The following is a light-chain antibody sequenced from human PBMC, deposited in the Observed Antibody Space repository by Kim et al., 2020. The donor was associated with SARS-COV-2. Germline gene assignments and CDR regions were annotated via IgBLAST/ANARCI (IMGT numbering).Light chain of an antibody. J-gene: IGKJ1*01. CDR3: QQYDTYPWT. CDR2: KAS. CDR1: QYITRR. Sequence: GDRVTITCRASQYITRRLAWYQQKPGKAPKVLISKASTLESGVPSTFSGSGSGTDFTLTISSLQPDDFATYNFQQYDTYPWTFGQGTKVDIK. V-gene: IGKV1-5*03.